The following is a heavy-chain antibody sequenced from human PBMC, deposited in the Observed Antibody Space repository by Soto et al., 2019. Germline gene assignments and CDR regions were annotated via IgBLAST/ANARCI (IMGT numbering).Heavy chain of an antibody. J-gene: IGHJ6*02. CDR2: ISGYNDHT. D-gene: IGHD3-3*01. V-gene: IGHV1-18*01. CDR1: GYIFMDYG. CDR3: ARNRFYYSGMDV. Sequence: ASVKVSCKASGYIFMDYGVSWVRQAPGQGLEWMGWISGYNDHTNYAQKFQERVNMTTDTSTSTAYMEVRGLRSDDTAVYYCARNRFYYSGMDVWGQGTTVTVS.